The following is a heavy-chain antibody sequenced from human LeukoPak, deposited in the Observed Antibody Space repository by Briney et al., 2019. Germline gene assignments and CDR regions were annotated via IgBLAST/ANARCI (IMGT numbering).Heavy chain of an antibody. CDR3: AKVCRGGYSHDY. J-gene: IGHJ4*02. CDR1: GFTFSSYG. D-gene: IGHD5-24*01. CDR2: ISYDGSNK. Sequence: PGRSLRLSCAASGFTFSSYGMHWVRQAPGKGLEWVAVISYDGSNKYYADSVKGRFTISRDNSKNTLYLQMNSLRAEDTAVYYCAKVCRGGYSHDYWGQGTLVTVSS. V-gene: IGHV3-30*18.